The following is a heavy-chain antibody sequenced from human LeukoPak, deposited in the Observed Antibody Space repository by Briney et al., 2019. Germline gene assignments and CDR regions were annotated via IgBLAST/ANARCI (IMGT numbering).Heavy chain of an antibody. Sequence: SVKVSCKASGGTFSSYAISWVRQAPGQGLEWMGGIIPIFGTANYAQKFQGRVTITADTSTSTAYMELRSLRSDDTAVYYCARDGIRGYSPPADWGQGTLVTVSS. CDR2: IIPIFGTA. CDR1: GGTFSSYA. CDR3: ARDGIRGYSPPAD. J-gene: IGHJ4*02. D-gene: IGHD3-22*01. V-gene: IGHV1-69*06.